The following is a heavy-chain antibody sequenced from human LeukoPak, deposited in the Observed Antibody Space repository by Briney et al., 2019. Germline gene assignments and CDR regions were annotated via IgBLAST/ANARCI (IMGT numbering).Heavy chain of an antibody. CDR1: GFTFSSYG. D-gene: IGHD3-16*02. Sequence: GGSLRLSCAASGFTFSSYGMHWVRQAPGKGLEWVAFIRLDGSNKYYADSVKGRFTISRDNAKNSLYLQMNSLRAEDTAVYYCARAHHRRVYDYVWGSYPYWGQGTLVTVSS. V-gene: IGHV3-30*02. CDR2: IRLDGSNK. J-gene: IGHJ4*02. CDR3: ARAHHRRVYDYVWGSYPY.